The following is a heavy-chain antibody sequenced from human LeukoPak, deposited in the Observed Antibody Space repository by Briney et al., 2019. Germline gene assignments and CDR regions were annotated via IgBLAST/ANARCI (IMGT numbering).Heavy chain of an antibody. CDR2: IKQDGSEK. CDR3: AREKYYDSSGYYYIDAFDI. V-gene: IGHV3-7*05. Sequence: GGSLRLSCAASGFTFSSYWMSWVRQAPGKGLEWVANIKQDGSEKYYVDSVKGRFTISRDNAKNSLYLQMNSLRAEDTAVYYCAREKYYDSSGYYYIDAFDIWGQGTTVTVSS. CDR1: GFTFSSYW. D-gene: IGHD3-22*01. J-gene: IGHJ3*02.